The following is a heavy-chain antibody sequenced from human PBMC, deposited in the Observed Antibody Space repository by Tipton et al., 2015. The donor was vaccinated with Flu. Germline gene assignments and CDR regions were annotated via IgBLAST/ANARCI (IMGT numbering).Heavy chain of an antibody. D-gene: IGHD6-19*01. CDR2: ISPYNGKI. Sequence: QLVQSGAEVKKAGASVKVSCKASGYTFSSYGISWVRQAPGQGLEWMGWISPYNGKIKYAKKFQGRVTMTTDTSTSTAYMELRSLRSDDTAVYYCARTAKIWLAVAGIQVCLDPWGQGTLVSVSS. J-gene: IGHJ5*02. V-gene: IGHV1-18*01. CDR3: ARTAKIWLAVAGIQVCLDP. CDR1: GYTFSSYG.